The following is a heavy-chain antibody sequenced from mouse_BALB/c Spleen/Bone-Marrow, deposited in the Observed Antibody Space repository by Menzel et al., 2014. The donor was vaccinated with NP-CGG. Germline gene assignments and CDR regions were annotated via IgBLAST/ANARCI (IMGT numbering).Heavy chain of an antibody. CDR3: ARSPYVMDY. J-gene: IGHJ4*01. CDR1: GYSITSDYA. V-gene: IGHV3-2*02. CDR2: INYSGST. Sequence: EVKLMESGPGLVKPSQSLSLTCTVTGYSITSDYAWNWIRQFPGNKLEWMGYINYSGSTSYNPSLKSRISITRDTSKNQFFLQLNSVTTEDTATYYCARSPYVMDYWGQGTSVTVSS.